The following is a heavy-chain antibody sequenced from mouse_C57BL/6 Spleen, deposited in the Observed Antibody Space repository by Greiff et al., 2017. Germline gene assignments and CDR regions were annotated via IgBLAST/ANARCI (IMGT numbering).Heavy chain of an antibody. Sequence: QVQLKESGPELVKPGASVKISCKASGYAFSSSWMNWVKQRPGKGLEWIGRIYPGDGDTNYNGKFKGKATLTADKSSSTAYMQLSSLTSEDSAVYFCATPVVPPWFAYWGQGTLVTVSA. V-gene: IGHV1-82*01. CDR1: GYAFSSSW. J-gene: IGHJ3*01. CDR3: ATPVVPPWFAY. D-gene: IGHD1-1*01. CDR2: IYPGDGDT.